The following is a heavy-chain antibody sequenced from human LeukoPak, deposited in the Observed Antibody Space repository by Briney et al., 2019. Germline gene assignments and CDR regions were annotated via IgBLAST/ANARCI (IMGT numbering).Heavy chain of an antibody. J-gene: IGHJ4*02. CDR1: GYTFTGYY. Sequence: ASVKVSCKASGYTFTGYYMHWVRQAPGQGLEWMGWINPNSGGTNYAQKFQGRVTMTRDTSISTVYMEVSSLRSEDTAVYYCARESPHTFYFDYWGQGTLVTVSS. CDR2: INPNSGGT. V-gene: IGHV1-2*02. D-gene: IGHD3-16*01. CDR3: ARESPHTFYFDY.